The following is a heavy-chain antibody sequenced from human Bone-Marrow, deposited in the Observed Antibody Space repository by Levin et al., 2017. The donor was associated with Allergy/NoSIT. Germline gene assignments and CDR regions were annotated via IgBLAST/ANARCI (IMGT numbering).Heavy chain of an antibody. CDR2: ISGSGGST. Sequence: GESLKISCAASGFTFTNYAMSWVRQAPGKGLEWVSAISGSGGSTYYADSVKGRFTISRDNSKNTLYLQMNSLRAEDTAVYYCAKDRISSSSGPGEDGFDIWGQGTMVTVSS. CDR3: AKDRISSSSGPGEDGFDI. D-gene: IGHD3-22*01. V-gene: IGHV3-23*01. CDR1: GFTFTNYA. J-gene: IGHJ3*02.